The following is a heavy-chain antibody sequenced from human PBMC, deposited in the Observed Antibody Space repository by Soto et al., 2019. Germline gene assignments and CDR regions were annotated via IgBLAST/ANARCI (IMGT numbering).Heavy chain of an antibody. CDR2: MNPNSGNT. CDR3: VRSDGSSSWARPLDY. D-gene: IGHD6-13*01. J-gene: IGHJ4*02. CDR1: GYTFTSYD. Sequence: QVPLVQSGAEVKKPGASVKVSCKASGYTFTSYDINWVRQATGQGLEWMGWMNPNSGNTGYAQKLQGRVTMTRNTSISTAYMELSSLRSEDTAVYYCVRSDGSSSWARPLDYWGQGTLVTVSS. V-gene: IGHV1-8*01.